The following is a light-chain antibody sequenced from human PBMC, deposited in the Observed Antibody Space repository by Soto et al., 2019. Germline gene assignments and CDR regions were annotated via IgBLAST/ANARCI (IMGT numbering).Light chain of an antibody. V-gene: IGLV2-14*01. Sequence: QSALTQPASVSGSPGQSITISCTGTSSDVGGYNYVSWYQQHPGKAPKLMIYEVSNRPSGVSNRFSGSKSGNTASLTISGXQAEDEADYYCSSYTSSSTLYVFGTGTKVTL. CDR2: EVS. CDR3: SSYTSSSTLYV. CDR1: SSDVGGYNY. J-gene: IGLJ1*01.